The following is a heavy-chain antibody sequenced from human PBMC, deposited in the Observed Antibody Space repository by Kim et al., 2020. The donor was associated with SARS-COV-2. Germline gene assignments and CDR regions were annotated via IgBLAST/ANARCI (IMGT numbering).Heavy chain of an antibody. CDR3: ARDKNDGAFDI. CDR2: IGTAGDT. Sequence: GGSLRLSCAASGFTFSSYDMHWVRQATGKGLEWVSAIGTAGDTYYPGSVKGRFTISRENAKNSLYLQMNSLRAGDTAVYYCARDKNDGAFDIWGQGTMVTVSS. J-gene: IGHJ3*02. CDR1: GFTFSSYD. V-gene: IGHV3-13*04.